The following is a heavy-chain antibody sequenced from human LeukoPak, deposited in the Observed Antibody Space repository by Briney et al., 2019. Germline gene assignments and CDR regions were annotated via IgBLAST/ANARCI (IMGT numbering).Heavy chain of an antibody. D-gene: IGHD2-15*01. CDR2: KYARGSS. J-gene: IGHJ3*01. CDR3: ARGRYCSADICTGGDSFDV. CDR1: GGSISNYY. Sequence: SETLSLTCTVPGGSISNYYWGWIRQPAGKGLEWIGRKYARGSSNYNPPVQSRVTMSVDTSKKQFSLKLRSVTAADTAVYYCARGRYCSADICTGGDSFDVWGQGTMVSVSP. V-gene: IGHV4-4*07.